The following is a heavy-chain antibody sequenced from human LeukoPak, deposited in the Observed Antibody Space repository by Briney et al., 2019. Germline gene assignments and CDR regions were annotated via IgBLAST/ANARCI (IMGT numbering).Heavy chain of an antibody. CDR2: ISYDGSNK. Sequence: GGSLTLSCAASGFTFSSSAMHWVRQAPGKGLEGVAVISYDGSNKYYADYVKGRFTISRDNAKNSLYPQMNSLRAEDTSVYYCARVLVRTVAGNTAFDMWGQETTDTVSS. CDR1: GFTFSSSA. V-gene: IGHV3-30-3*01. D-gene: IGHD6-19*01. CDR3: ARVLVRTVAGNTAFDM. J-gene: IGHJ3*02.